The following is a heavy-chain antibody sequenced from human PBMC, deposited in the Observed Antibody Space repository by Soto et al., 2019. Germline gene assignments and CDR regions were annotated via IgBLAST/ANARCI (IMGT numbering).Heavy chain of an antibody. CDR3: ASIITGTTEYMDV. J-gene: IGHJ6*03. V-gene: IGHV4-39*01. D-gene: IGHD1-7*01. Sequence: PSETLSLTCTVSGGSISSSSYYWGWIRQPPGKGLEWIGSIYYSGGTYYNPSLKSRVTISVDTSKNQFSLKLSSVTAADTAVYYCASIITGTTEYMDVWGKGTTVTVSS. CDR1: GGSISSSSYY. CDR2: IYYSGGT.